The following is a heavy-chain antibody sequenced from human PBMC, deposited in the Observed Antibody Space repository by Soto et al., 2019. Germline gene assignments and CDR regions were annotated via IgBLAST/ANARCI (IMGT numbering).Heavy chain of an antibody. Sequence: QVQLVQSGAEVKKPGSSVKVSCKASGGTLNTYAITWMRQAPGQGLEWMGGIIPIFGSANYAQKFQDRLTITAEESTSTVYMGLSSLRSEDTAVYYCAIYCGGDCYPASYYCDSWGQGTLVSVPS. D-gene: IGHD2-21*02. J-gene: IGHJ4*02. CDR3: AIYCGGDCYPASYYCDS. V-gene: IGHV1-69*12. CDR1: GGTLNTYA. CDR2: IIPIFGSA.